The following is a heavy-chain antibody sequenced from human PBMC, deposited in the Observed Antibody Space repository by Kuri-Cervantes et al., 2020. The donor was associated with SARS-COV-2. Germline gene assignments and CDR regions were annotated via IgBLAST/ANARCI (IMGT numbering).Heavy chain of an antibody. CDR1: GFTFSSYA. D-gene: IGHD3-16*01. J-gene: IGHJ4*02. CDR2: ISYDGSNK. CDR3: ARASSQTALGY. V-gene: IGHV3-30*04. Sequence: GGSLRLSCAASGFTFSSYAMHWVRQAPGKGLEWVAVISYDGSNKYYADSVKGRFTISRDNSKNTLYLQMNSLRAEDTAVYYCARASSQTALGYWGQGTLDTVSS.